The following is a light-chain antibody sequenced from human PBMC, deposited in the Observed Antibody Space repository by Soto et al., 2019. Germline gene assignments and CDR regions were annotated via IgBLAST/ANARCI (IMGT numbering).Light chain of an antibody. J-gene: IGKJ1*01. CDR3: QKYNSAPWT. Sequence: IQMTQSPSSLSTSFGYIVTITCRASQGISNYLAWYQQKPGKVPKLLIYAASTLQSGVPSRFSGSGSGTDFTLTISSLQPEDVATYYCQKYNSAPWTFGQGTKVDI. CDR1: QGISNY. V-gene: IGKV1-27*01. CDR2: AAS.